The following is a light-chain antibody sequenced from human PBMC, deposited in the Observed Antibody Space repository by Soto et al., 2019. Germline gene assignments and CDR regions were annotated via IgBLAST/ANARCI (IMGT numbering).Light chain of an antibody. V-gene: IGKV3-11*01. J-gene: IGKJ5*01. CDR3: QQRSNWPPIT. CDR2: DAS. CDR1: QSVSSY. Sequence: EIVLTQSPATLSWSPGEIATLSCSASQSVSSYLAWYQQKPGQAPRLLIYDASNRATGIPARFSGSGSGTEFTLPISSLEPEDFAVYYCQQRSNWPPITFGQGTRLEIK.